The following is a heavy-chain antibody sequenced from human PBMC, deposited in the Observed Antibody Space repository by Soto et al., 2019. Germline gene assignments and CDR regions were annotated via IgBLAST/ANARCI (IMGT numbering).Heavy chain of an antibody. Sequence: GGSLRLSCEASGFKFDDYMIHWVRQAPGKGLEWISLISWDGGSIDYADSIKGRFTVSRDNSKTSLYLHMHSLTSDDTAFYFCAKEGNGGSSLDSWGQGTLVTVSS. J-gene: IGHJ5*01. D-gene: IGHD2-15*01. V-gene: IGHV3-43*01. CDR3: AKEGNGGSSLDS. CDR2: ISWDGGSI. CDR1: GFKFDDYM.